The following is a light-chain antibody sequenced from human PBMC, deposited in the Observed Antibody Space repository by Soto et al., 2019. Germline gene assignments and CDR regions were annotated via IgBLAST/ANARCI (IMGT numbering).Light chain of an antibody. V-gene: IGKV1-8*01. J-gene: IGKJ2*01. CDR2: AAS. CDR1: QGISSY. CDR3: QQYYSYPQYT. Sequence: AIRMTQSPSSFSASTGDRVTITCRASQGISSYLAWYQQKPGKAPKLLIYAASTLQSGVPSRFSGSGSGTDFTLTISCLQSEDSATYYCQQYYSYPQYTFGQGTKLEIK.